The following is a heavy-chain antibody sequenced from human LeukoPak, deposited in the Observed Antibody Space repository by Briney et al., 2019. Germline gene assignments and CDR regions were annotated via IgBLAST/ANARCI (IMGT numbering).Heavy chain of an antibody. D-gene: IGHD3-10*01. V-gene: IGHV1-18*01. CDR2: ISAYNGNT. Sequence: ASVKVSCKASGYTFTSYGISWVRQAPGQGLEWMGWISAYNGNTNYAQTLQGRVTMTTDTSTSTAYMELRSLRSDDTAVYYCARDSRFVVYGSDAFDIWGQGTMVTVSS. CDR3: ARDSRFVVYGSDAFDI. J-gene: IGHJ3*02. CDR1: GYTFTSYG.